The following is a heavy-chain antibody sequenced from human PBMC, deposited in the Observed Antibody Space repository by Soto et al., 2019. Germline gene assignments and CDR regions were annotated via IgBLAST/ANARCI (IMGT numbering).Heavy chain of an antibody. Sequence: QVQLQESGPGLVKPSGTLSLTCAVSSGSISSSNWWSWVRQPPGKGLEWIGEIYHSGSTNYNPSLKVRFTRSVDKSKNQYSLMLSSVPAADKAVDYSERLYSSSSMNWFDPWGQGTLVTVSS. D-gene: IGHD6-6*01. CDR3: ERLYSSSSMNWFDP. V-gene: IGHV4-4*02. CDR2: IYHSGST. J-gene: IGHJ5*02. CDR1: SGSISSSNW.